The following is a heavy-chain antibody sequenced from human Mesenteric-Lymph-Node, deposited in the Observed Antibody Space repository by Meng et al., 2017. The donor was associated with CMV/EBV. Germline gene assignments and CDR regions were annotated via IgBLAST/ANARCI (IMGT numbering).Heavy chain of an antibody. CDR1: GYTFTVYY. CDR3: ATGVNSFDY. J-gene: IGHJ4*02. CDR2: INPNSGDT. Sequence: ASVKVSCKASGYTFTVYYMHWVRQAPGQGLEWMGWINPNSGDTNYTQKFQGRVTMTRDTPISTAYMDLSSLTSDDTAVYYCATGVNSFDYWGQGTLVTVSS. V-gene: IGHV1-2*02.